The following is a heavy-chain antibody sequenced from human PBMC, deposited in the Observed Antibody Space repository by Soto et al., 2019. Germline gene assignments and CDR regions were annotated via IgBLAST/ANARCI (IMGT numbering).Heavy chain of an antibody. V-gene: IGHV2-5*01. J-gene: IGHJ4*02. CDR2: IYWNGIE. Sequence: QITLKESGPPLVQPTQTLTLTCTFSGFSLSTSGEAVGWIRQPPGKALEWLALIYWNGIERYSPSLKSRLTITKDTSKTQVVLKMTNMDPVDTATYYCAHGDPLDFHFWGQGTLVTVSP. CDR1: GFSLSTSGEA. D-gene: IGHD3-10*01. CDR3: AHGDPLDFHF.